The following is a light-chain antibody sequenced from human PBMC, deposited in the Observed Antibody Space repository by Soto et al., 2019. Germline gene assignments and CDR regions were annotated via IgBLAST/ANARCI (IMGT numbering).Light chain of an antibody. CDR3: SSYTSSSTYV. J-gene: IGLJ1*01. Sequence: QRVLNHPASVYGAPRQSLTISCTGTSSDVGGYNYVSWYQHHPGKAPKLMIYDVSNRPSGVSNRFSGSKSGNTASLTISGLQAEDEADYYCSSYTSSSTYVFGTGTKVTVL. V-gene: IGLV2-14*03. CDR1: SSDVGGYNY. CDR2: DVS.